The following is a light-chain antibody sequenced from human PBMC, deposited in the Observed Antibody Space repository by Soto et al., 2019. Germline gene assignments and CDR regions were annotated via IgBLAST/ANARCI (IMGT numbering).Light chain of an antibody. Sequence: DIVMTQSPDSLAVSLGERATINCKSSQSVLFSSNNKNYLAWYQQKPGQPPKLLIYWASTREFGVPDRFSGIGSGTDFSLIVSSLQAEDVAVYYCQQYYSTPPWTFGQGTKVEIK. J-gene: IGKJ1*01. CDR1: QSVLFSSNNKNY. V-gene: IGKV4-1*01. CDR2: WAS. CDR3: QQYYSTPPWT.